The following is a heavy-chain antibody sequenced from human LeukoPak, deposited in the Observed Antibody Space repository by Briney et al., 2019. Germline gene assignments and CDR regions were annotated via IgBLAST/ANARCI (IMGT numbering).Heavy chain of an antibody. J-gene: IGHJ4*02. CDR3: ARHWAAGGFDY. Sequence: KSSETLCLTCTVSSGSIRSSSYYWGWIRQPPGKGLEWIGSINYSGSTYYNPSLKSRVAIAVDTSKNQFSLNLSSVTATDTAVYYCARHWAAGGFDYWGQGTLVTVSS. D-gene: IGHD6-13*01. CDR2: INYSGST. V-gene: IGHV4-39*01. CDR1: SGSIRSSSYY.